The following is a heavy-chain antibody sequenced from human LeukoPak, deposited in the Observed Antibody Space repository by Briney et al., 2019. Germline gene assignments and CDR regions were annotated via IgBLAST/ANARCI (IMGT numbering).Heavy chain of an antibody. CDR3: ARPTNPYSSSCYWFDP. CDR1: GYSFTSYW. Sequence: GESLKIPCKGSGYSFTSYWIGWVRQMPGKGLEWMGIIYPGDSDTRYSPSFQGQVTISADKSISTAYLQWSSLKASDTAMYYCARPTNPYSSSCYWFDPWGQGSLVTVSS. D-gene: IGHD6-13*01. CDR2: IYPGDSDT. V-gene: IGHV5-51*01. J-gene: IGHJ5*02.